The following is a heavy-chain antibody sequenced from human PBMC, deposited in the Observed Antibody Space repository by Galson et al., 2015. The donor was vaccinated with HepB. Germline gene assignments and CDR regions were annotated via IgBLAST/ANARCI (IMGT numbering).Heavy chain of an antibody. CDR2: ISSSSSYT. J-gene: IGHJ6*02. Sequence: SLRLSCAASGFTFSDYYMSWIRQAPGKGLEWVSYISSSSSYTNYADSVKGRFTISRDNAKNSLYLQMNSLRAEDTAVYYCARYSYGTTGDYGMGVWGQRTTVTVSS. V-gene: IGHV3-11*03. CDR1: GFTFSDYY. CDR3: ARYSYGTTGDYGMGV. D-gene: IGHD5-18*01.